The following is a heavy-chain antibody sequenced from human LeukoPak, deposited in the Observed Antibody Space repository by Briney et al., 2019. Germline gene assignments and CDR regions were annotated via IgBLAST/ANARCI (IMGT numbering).Heavy chain of an antibody. V-gene: IGHV4-39*01. D-gene: IGHD2-2*01. J-gene: IGHJ4*02. CDR1: GGSISSSSYY. CDR3: ARGVVPADPALAADY. Sequence: PSETLSLTCTVSGGSISSSSYYWGWIRQPPGKGLEWIGRIYYSGSTYYNPSLKSRVTISVDTSKNQFSLKLSSVTAADTAVHYCARGVVPADPALAADYWGQGTLVTVSS. CDR2: IYYSGST.